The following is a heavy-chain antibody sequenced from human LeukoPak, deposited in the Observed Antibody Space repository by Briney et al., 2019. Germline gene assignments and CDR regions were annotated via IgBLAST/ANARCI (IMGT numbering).Heavy chain of an antibody. CDR3: ARDGNYFYYMDV. CDR2: INDDNGNT. V-gene: IGHV1-18*01. J-gene: IGHJ6*03. CDR1: GYTFRNYG. Sequence: GASVKVSCKASGYTFRNYGINWVLQAPGQGLEWMGWINDDNGNTNYAQKVHGRVTMTRDTSTSTAYMELRSLRSDDTAVYYCARDGNYFYYMDVWGKGTTVTVSS. D-gene: IGHD1-1*01.